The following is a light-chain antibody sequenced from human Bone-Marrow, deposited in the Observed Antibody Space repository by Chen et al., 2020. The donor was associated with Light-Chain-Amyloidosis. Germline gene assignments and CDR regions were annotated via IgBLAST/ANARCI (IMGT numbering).Light chain of an antibody. V-gene: IGLV1-51*01. CDR3: GTWDSSLNAYV. J-gene: IGLJ1*01. CDR2: DTD. Sequence: QPLFTQPPSVSAAPGQKGTISCSGSDSNIGNNYVSWYQQLPETAPKLLIYDTDKRPSGIPDRFSGSKSGTSATLGITGLQTGDEADYYCGTWDSSLNAYVFGSGTKVTVL. CDR1: DSNIGNNY.